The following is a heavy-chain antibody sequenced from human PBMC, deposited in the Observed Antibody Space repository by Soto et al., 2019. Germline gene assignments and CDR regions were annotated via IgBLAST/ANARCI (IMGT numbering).Heavy chain of an antibody. D-gene: IGHD1-26*01. CDR2: IYSGGTT. Sequence: EVQLVETGGGMIQPGGSLRLSCAVSGFSVSSNYMSWVRQAPGKGLEWVSLIYSGGTTSYADSVKGRFIISRDSSKNTLFLQTNSLRVEDTAVYYCAMRYIVGVTGDYWGHGTLVTVSS. CDR1: GFSVSSNY. J-gene: IGHJ4*01. CDR3: AMRYIVGVTGDY. V-gene: IGHV3-53*02.